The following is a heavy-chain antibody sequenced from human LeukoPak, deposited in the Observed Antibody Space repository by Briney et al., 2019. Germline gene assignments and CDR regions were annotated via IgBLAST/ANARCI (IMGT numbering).Heavy chain of an antibody. V-gene: IGHV4-34*01. Sequence: PSETLSHTCAVYGGSFSGYYWSWIRQPPGKGLEWIGEINHSGSTNYNPSLKSRVTISVDTSKNQFSLKLSSVTAADTAVYYCARLHGPYDAFDIWGQGTMVTVSS. D-gene: IGHD4-11*01. J-gene: IGHJ3*02. CDR3: ARLHGPYDAFDI. CDR1: GGSFSGYY. CDR2: INHSGST.